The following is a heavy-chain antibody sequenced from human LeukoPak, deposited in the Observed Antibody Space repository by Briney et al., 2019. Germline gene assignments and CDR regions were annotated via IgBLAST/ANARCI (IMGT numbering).Heavy chain of an antibody. D-gene: IGHD3/OR15-3a*01. Sequence: ASVNVSFTGSGSDIAGYGISGERGAPGQGLEWMGWISAYNGNTNYAQKLQGRVTMATDTSTSTAYMELRSLRSDDTAVYYCARLGLVGRLFDVWGYGTMVTVSS. CDR1: GSDIAGYG. CDR2: ISAYNGNT. J-gene: IGHJ3*01. V-gene: IGHV1-18*01. CDR3: ARLGLVGRLFDV.